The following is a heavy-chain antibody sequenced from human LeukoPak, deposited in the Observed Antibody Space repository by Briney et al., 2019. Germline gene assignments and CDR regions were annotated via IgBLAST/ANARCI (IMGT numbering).Heavy chain of an antibody. CDR2: IWYDGSNK. V-gene: IGHV3-33*01. CDR1: GFTFTSYG. D-gene: IGHD5-12*01. Sequence: GGSLRLSCAASGFTFTSYGMHWVRQAPGKGLEWVAVIWYDGSNKYYVDSVKGRFTISRDNSKNTLYLQMNSLRAEDTAVYYCARGGSGYDFDFWGQGTLVSVSS. J-gene: IGHJ4*02. CDR3: ARGGSGYDFDF.